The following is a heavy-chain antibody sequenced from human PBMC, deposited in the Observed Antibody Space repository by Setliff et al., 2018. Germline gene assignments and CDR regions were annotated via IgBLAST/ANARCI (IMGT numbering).Heavy chain of an antibody. V-gene: IGHV4-38-2*01. Sequence: TSETLSLTCAVSGYSISSGYYWGWIRQPPGKGLEWIGSIYHSGSTYYNPSLKSRVTISLDTSKNQFSLKLSSVTAADTAVYYCARHLYNFWSGYPNRYFDYWGQGTLVTVSS. J-gene: IGHJ4*02. CDR2: IYHSGST. CDR3: ARHLYNFWSGYPNRYFDY. CDR1: GYSISSGYY. D-gene: IGHD3-3*01.